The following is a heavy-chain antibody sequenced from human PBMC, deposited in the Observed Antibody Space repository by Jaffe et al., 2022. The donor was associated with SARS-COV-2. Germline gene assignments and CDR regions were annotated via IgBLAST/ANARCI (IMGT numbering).Heavy chain of an antibody. J-gene: IGHJ4*02. CDR3: ARLALGYCGGGGCLARGFYFDC. Sequence: EVQLVESGGGLGQPGGSLTLSCAASGFTVSTDYMTWVRQSPGKGLEWVSLIYSDGGTYYADSVKGRFTVSRDSSKNTLYLQMNNLRAEDTAVYYCARLALGYCGGGGCLARGFYFDCWGLGTLVTVSS. CDR1: GFTVSTDY. V-gene: IGHV3-66*02. CDR2: IYSDGGT. D-gene: IGHD2-15*01.